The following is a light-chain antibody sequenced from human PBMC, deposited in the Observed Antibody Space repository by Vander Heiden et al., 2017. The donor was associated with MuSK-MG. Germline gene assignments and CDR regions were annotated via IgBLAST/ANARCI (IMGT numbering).Light chain of an antibody. J-gene: IGKJ1*01. CDR3: QRRSNWPRT. Sequence: IVFTQSPATLSLSPGERATLSCRASQSVSSYLDWYQQEPGQTPRVLIYDATHRATGIPARFSGSGSGTDFTLTSSSLEPEDFAVYYCQRRSNWPRTFGQGTKVEI. V-gene: IGKV3-11*01. CDR1: QSVSSY. CDR2: DAT.